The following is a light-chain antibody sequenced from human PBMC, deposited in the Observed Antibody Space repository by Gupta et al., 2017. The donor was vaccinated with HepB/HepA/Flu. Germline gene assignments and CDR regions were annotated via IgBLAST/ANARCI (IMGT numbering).Light chain of an antibody. Sequence: QSALTPPASVSGSPGQSTTISSSGSGRDVGDNSCVPWYQHHPGKVPKLLISDVSYRPSGISSRFSGSRSGVTASLTISGLRAEDEADYYCSSCTTTTTLVLFGGGTKLTVL. V-gene: IGLV2-14*03. CDR2: DVS. CDR3: SSCTTTTTLVL. J-gene: IGLJ2*01. CDR1: GRDVGDNSC.